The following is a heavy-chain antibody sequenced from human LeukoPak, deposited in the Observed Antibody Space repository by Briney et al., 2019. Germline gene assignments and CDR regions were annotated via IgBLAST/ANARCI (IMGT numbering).Heavy chain of an antibody. J-gene: IGHJ4*02. V-gene: IGHV4-34*01. CDR2: INHSGST. Sequence: SETLSLTCAVYGGSFSGYYWSWIRQPPGKGLEWIGEINHSGSTNYNPSLKSRVTISVDTSKNQFSLKRSSVTAADTAVYYCARGRATAPRGFDFDYWGQGTLVTVSS. D-gene: IGHD5-12*01. CDR3: ARGRATAPRGFDFDY. CDR1: GGSFSGYY.